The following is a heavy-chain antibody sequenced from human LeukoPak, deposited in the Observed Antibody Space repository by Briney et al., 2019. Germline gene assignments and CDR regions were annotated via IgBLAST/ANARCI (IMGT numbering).Heavy chain of an antibody. Sequence: GASVKVSCKASGYTFTAYYMYWARQAPGQGLECMGRINPNSGGTNYAQKFQGRVTMTRDTSISTAYMELSRLRSDDTAVYYCATSSEGGYSYGSDIDYWGQGTLVTVSS. J-gene: IGHJ4*02. CDR1: GYTFTAYY. CDR3: ATSSEGGYSYGSDIDY. D-gene: IGHD5-18*01. V-gene: IGHV1-2*06. CDR2: INPNSGGT.